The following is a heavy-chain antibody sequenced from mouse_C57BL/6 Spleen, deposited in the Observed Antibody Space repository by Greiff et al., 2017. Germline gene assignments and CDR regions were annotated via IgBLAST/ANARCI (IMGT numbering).Heavy chain of an antibody. CDR1: GYTFTSYW. Sequence: QVQLQQPGAELVKPGASVKLSCKASGYTFTSYWMHWVKQRPGRGLEWIGRIDPNSGGTKYNEKFKSKATLTVDKPSSTAYMQISSLTSEDSAVYYCARADYDGDWYFDVWGTGTTVTVSS. CDR2: IDPNSGGT. CDR3: ARADYDGDWYFDV. V-gene: IGHV1-72*01. J-gene: IGHJ1*03. D-gene: IGHD2-4*01.